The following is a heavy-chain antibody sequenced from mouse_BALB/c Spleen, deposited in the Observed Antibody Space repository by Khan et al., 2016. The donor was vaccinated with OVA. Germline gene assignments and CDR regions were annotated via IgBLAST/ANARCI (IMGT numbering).Heavy chain of an antibody. D-gene: IGHD1-3*01. CDR3: ARLEDI. CDR2: IWAGGRT. V-gene: IGHV2-9*02. J-gene: IGHJ2*01. CDR1: GFSLTSYG. Sequence: QVQLKQSGPGLVAPSQSLSITCTVSGFSLTSYGVHWVRQPPGKGLEWLGVIWAGGRTNYYSALMSRLSTSKDNSKSQVFLRMIRLQTDDTAKYYCARLEDIWGQGTTLTVSS.